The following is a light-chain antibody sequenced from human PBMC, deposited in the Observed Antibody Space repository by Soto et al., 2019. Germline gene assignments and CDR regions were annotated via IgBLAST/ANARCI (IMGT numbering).Light chain of an antibody. V-gene: IGLV2-11*01. CDR1: SIDVGGYNY. J-gene: IGLJ1*01. CDR3: CSYAGSYTFV. Sequence: QSALTQPRSVSGSHGQSVTISCTGTSIDVGGYNYVSWYQQHPGKAPKLMIYDVSKRPSGVPDRFSGSKSGNTASLTISGLQAEDEADYYCCSYAGSYTFVFGTGTKLTVL. CDR2: DVS.